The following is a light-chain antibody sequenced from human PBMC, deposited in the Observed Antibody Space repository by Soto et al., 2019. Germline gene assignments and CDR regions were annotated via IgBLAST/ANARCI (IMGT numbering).Light chain of an antibody. Sequence: QSVLTQPASVSGSPGQSITISCTGTSNDIGNYNYVSWYQQHPGKAPKVMIYEVSNRPSGISNRFSGSKSGNTASLTISGLQAEDEADYYCTPYTTISTLYVFGSGTKVTVL. CDR2: EVS. CDR3: TPYTTISTLYV. V-gene: IGLV2-14*01. J-gene: IGLJ1*01. CDR1: SNDIGNYNY.